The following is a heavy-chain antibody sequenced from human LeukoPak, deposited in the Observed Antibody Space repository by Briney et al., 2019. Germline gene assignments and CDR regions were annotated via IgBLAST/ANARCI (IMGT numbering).Heavy chain of an antibody. D-gene: IGHD2-2*01. V-gene: IGHV1-2*02. CDR3: ARANGLYCSSNSCLCDD. Sequence: LYINGTSYRYSLTDYYIDWLRQALGQGLEWMTWINPNSGGTYYAQNFHDRITLTRDTSISTAYMELSRLRSDDTAIYYCARANGLYCSSNSCLCDDWGQGTLVTGSS. CDR2: INPNSGGT. J-gene: IGHJ1*01. CDR1: RYSLTDYY.